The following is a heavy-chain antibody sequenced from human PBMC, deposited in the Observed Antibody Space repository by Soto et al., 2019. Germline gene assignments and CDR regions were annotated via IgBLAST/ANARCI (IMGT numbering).Heavy chain of an antibody. CDR3: VSWVSAHFDY. Sequence: PGGSLRLSCAGSGFTFGDSYMSWIRQAPGKGPEWVSTISPEGFNTHYADSVRGRFIISRDNSRNTVDLHMSSLRVEDTAIYSCVSWVSAHFDYWGQGTPVTV. CDR2: ISPEGFNT. D-gene: IGHD2-8*01. CDR1: GFTFGDSY. J-gene: IGHJ4*02. V-gene: IGHV3-23*01.